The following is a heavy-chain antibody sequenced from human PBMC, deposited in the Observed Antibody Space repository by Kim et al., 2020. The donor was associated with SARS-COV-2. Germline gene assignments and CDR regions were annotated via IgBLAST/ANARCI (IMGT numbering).Heavy chain of an antibody. V-gene: IGHV3-23*01. CDR1: GFTFSNYA. J-gene: IGHJ4*02. Sequence: GGSLRLSCAASGFTFSNYAMSWVRQAPGKGLEWVSTISGSGGSTYYADSVKGRFTISRDNSKNTLYVQMNSLRAEDTAVYYCAKLGADYFDYSGQGALGTVSS. D-gene: IGHD3-16*01. CDR2: ISGSGGST. CDR3: AKLGADYFDY.